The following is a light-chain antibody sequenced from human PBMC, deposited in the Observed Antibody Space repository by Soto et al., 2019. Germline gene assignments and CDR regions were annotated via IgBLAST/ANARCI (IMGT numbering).Light chain of an antibody. CDR3: LQANNYPWT. CDR2: SAT. Sequence: AIQVTQSPSSLSASVGDRVTITCRTSEDVRHDLAWFQQRPGKASNLLIYSATRLQSGVPSRFSGSGSGTDFTLIISSLQPEDFATYYCLQANNYPWTFGLGTKVDI. V-gene: IGKV1-6*01. CDR1: EDVRHD. J-gene: IGKJ1*01.